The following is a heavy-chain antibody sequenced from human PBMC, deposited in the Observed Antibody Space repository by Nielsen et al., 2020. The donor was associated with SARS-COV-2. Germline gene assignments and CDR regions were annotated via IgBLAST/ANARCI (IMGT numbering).Heavy chain of an antibody. CDR2: IRSKAYGGTT. V-gene: IGHV3-49*04. D-gene: IGHD3-3*01. J-gene: IGHJ4*02. Sequence: GGSLRLSCTASGFTFGDYAMSWVRQAPGKGLEWVGFIRSKAYGGTTEYAASVKGRFTISRGDSKSIAYLQMNSLKTEDTAVYYCTSYDFWSGYYDYWGQGTLVTVSS. CDR3: TSYDFWSGYYDY. CDR1: GFTFGDYA.